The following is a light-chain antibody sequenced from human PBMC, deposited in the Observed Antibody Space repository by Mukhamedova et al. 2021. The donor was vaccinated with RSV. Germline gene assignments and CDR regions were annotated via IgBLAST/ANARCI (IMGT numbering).Light chain of an antibody. V-gene: IGLV2-14*01. CDR2: EVS. J-gene: IGLJ2*01. CDR3: SSYTSNSTPVV. CDR1: SSDVGGYNY. Sequence: GTSSDVGGYNYVSWYQQHPGKAPKLMIYEVSNRPSGVSNRFSGSKSGNTASLTISGLQAEDEADYYCSSYTSNSTPVVFGGGTKLT.